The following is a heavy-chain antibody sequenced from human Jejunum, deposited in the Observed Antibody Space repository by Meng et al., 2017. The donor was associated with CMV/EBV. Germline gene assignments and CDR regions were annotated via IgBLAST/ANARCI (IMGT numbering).Heavy chain of an antibody. J-gene: IGHJ4*02. Sequence: FTFSGSAVHWVRQASGKGLEWVGRISGKAHSYATAYTASVKGRFTISRDDSKNTAYLEMNSLKTEDTAVYYCTRADSSNYGTLFDYWGQGTLVTVSS. CDR2: ISGKAHSYAT. D-gene: IGHD4-11*01. V-gene: IGHV3-73*01. CDR3: TRADSSNYGTLFDY. CDR1: FTFSGSA.